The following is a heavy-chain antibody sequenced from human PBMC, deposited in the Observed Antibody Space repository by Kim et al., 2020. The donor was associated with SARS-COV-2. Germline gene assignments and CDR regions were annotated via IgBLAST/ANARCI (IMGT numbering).Heavy chain of an antibody. CDR3: ASRPGICTSTSCYRGGMIQ. CDR1: GFTFSSYV. J-gene: IGHJ4*02. V-gene: IGHV3-23*01. Sequence: GGSLRLSCAASGFTFSSYVMNWVRQAPGKGLEWVSEISGSGDSTYYADSVKGRFTISRDNSKNTLYLQMNSLRAEDTAVYYCASRPGICTSTSCYRGGMIQWGQGTLVTVSS. D-gene: IGHD2-2*02. CDR2: ISGSGDST.